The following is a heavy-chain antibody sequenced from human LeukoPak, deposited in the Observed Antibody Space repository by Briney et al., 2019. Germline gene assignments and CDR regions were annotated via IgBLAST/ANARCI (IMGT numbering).Heavy chain of an antibody. Sequence: SETLSLTCTVSGGSISSSSYYWGWLRQHPGKGMEWLGYTDYSGSTYYNPSLKSRVTISVDTSKNQFSLKLSSVTAADTAVYYCAPVVVRVFDYWGQGTLVTVSS. V-gene: IGHV4-31*03. D-gene: IGHD3-22*01. CDR3: APVVVRVFDY. CDR2: TDYSGST. J-gene: IGHJ4*02. CDR1: GGSISSSSYY.